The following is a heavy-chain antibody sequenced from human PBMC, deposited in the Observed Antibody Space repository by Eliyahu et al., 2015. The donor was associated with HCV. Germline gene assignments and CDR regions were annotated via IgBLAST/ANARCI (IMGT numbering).Heavy chain of an antibody. CDR2: IYISGGT. CDR3: ARGQGAGKYSLDS. V-gene: IGHV4-4*07. J-gene: IGHJ4*02. Sequence: QVQLQESGPGLVKPSETLSLTCAVSGVSISSYYWNWIRQPAGKGLXWIGRIYISGGTNYNPSLKSRVTMSVDTSKNQFSLKLTSVTAADTAVYYCARGQGAGKYSLDSWGQGTLVTVSS. D-gene: IGHD1-26*01. CDR1: GVSISSYY.